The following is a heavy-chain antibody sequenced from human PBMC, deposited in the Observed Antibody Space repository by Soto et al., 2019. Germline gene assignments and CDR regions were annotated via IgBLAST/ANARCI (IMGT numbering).Heavy chain of an antibody. D-gene: IGHD3-9*01. CDR2: IKSKTDGGTT. V-gene: IGHV3-15*01. J-gene: IGHJ3*02. CDR1: GFTFSNAW. CDR3: TTETYYDILTGPNAFDI. Sequence: EVQLVESGGGSVKPGGSLRLSCAASGFTFSNAWMSWVRQAPGKGLEWVGRIKSKTDGGTTDYAAPVKGRFTISRDDSKNTLYLQMNSLKTEDTAVYYCTTETYYDILTGPNAFDIWGQGTMVTVSS.